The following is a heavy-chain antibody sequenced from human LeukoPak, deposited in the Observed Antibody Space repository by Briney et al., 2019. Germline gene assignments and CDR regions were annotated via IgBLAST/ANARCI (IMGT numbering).Heavy chain of an antibody. CDR1: GYSISSISSTYY. D-gene: IGHD4-23*01. CDR3: AGLRVQNYGGNWGFDY. Sequence: SETLSLTCTVSGYSISSISSTYYWGWVRQSPGKGLEWIGSLYHSGTTYYNPSLQSRVTISIDTSKNQFSLKLSSVTAADTAVYYCAGLRVQNYGGNWGFDYWGQGTLVTVSS. V-gene: IGHV4-38-2*02. J-gene: IGHJ4*02. CDR2: LYHSGTT.